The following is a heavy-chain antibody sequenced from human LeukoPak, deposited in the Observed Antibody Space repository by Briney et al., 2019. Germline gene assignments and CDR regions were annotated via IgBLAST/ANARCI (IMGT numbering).Heavy chain of an antibody. V-gene: IGHV3-7*01. CDR3: AKPITVSGATDGFDI. CDR2: IKQDGNEK. Sequence: PGGSLRLSCAASGFTFDDYGMSWVRQAPGKGLEWVANIKQDGNEKYYVDSVKGRFTISRDNAKNSLYLQMNSLRVEDTAVYYCAKPITVSGATDGFDIWGQGTMVTVSS. J-gene: IGHJ3*02. D-gene: IGHD3-3*01. CDR1: GFTFDDYG.